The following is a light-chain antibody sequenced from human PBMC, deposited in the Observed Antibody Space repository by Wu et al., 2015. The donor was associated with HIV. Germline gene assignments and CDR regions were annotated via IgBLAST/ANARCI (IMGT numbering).Light chain of an antibody. CDR2: SAS. CDR1: QSVSSF. CDR3: QQYGSSPQT. Sequence: EIVLTQSPGTLSLSPGERATLSCRASQSVSSFLAWYQQKPGQTLRLLISSASTRATGIPDRFSGSGSGTDFTLTICRLEPEDFAVYYCQQYGSSPQTFGQGTKVDIK. V-gene: IGKV3-20*01. J-gene: IGKJ1*01.